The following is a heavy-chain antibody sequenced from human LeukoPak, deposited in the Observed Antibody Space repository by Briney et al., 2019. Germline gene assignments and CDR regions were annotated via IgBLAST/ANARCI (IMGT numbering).Heavy chain of an antibody. V-gene: IGHV4-4*07. CDR3: ARGNSYGSGSYSNYYYFCMDV. J-gene: IGHJ6*02. D-gene: IGHD3-10*01. CDR2: IYTSGST. Sequence: SETLSLTCTVSGGSISSYYWSWIRQPAGKGLEWIGRIYTSGSTNYNPSLKSRVTMSVDTSKNQFSLKLSSVTAADTAVYYCARGNSYGSGSYSNYYYFCMDVWSQGTTVTVYS. CDR1: GGSISSYY.